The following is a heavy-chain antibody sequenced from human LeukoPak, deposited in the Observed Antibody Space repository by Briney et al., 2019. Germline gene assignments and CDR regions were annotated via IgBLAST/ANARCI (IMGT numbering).Heavy chain of an antibody. CDR2: ISYDGSNK. CDR1: GFTFSSYG. D-gene: IGHD3-22*01. CDR3: AKDRSRVAWGGSGYLDY. J-gene: IGHJ4*02. Sequence: PGGSLRLSCAASGFTFSSYGMHWVRQAPGKGLEWVAVISYDGSNKYYADSVEGRFTISRDNSKNTLYLQMNSLRAEDTAVYYCAKDRSRVAWGGSGYLDYWGQGTLVTVSS. V-gene: IGHV3-30*18.